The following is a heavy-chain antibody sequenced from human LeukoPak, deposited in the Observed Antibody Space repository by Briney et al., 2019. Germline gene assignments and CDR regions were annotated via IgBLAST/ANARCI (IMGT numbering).Heavy chain of an antibody. CDR1: GFTFSSYG. Sequence: PGGSLRLSCAASGFTFSSYGMNWVRQAPGKGLEWVSYISSSGQTIYYADSVKGRFTISRDNAENSLSLQMNSLRAEDTAVYYCARNVRWKTFDYWGQGTLVTVSS. CDR2: ISSSGQTI. V-gene: IGHV3-48*01. CDR3: ARNVRWKTFDY. J-gene: IGHJ4*02. D-gene: IGHD1-1*01.